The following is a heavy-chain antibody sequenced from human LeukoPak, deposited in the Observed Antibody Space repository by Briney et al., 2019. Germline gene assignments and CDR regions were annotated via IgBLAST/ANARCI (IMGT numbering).Heavy chain of an antibody. CDR3: VKEGYSSGWYPPFDY. Sequence: GGSLRLSCAASGFTFSSYAMSWVRQAPGKGLEWVSAISGSGGSTYYADSVKGRFTISRDNSKNTLYLQMNSLRAEDTAVYYCVKEGYSSGWYPPFDYWGQGTLVTVSS. J-gene: IGHJ4*02. V-gene: IGHV3-23*01. CDR1: GFTFSSYA. CDR2: ISGSGGST. D-gene: IGHD6-19*01.